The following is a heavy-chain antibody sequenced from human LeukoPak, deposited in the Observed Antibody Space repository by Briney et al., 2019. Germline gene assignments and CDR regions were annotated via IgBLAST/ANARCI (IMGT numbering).Heavy chain of an antibody. J-gene: IGHJ2*01. D-gene: IGHD3-10*02. Sequence: SETLSLTCTVSGGSISSYYWGWIRQPPGKGLEWIGSIYYSGSTYYNPSLKSRVTISVDTSKNQFSLKLSSVTAADTAVYYCARDSALFGSTFDLWGRGTLVTVSS. CDR1: GGSISSYY. CDR2: IYYSGST. CDR3: ARDSALFGSTFDL. V-gene: IGHV4-39*07.